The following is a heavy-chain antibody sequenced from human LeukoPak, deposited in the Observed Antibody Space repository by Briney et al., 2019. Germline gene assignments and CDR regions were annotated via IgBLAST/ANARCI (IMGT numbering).Heavy chain of an antibody. CDR1: GGSISSYY. J-gene: IGHJ4*02. CDR2: IYTSGST. CDR3: AVEVRYFDLTTQYYFDY. V-gene: IGHV4-4*07. D-gene: IGHD3-9*01. Sequence: SETLSLTCTVSGGSISSYYWSWIRQPAGKGLELIGRIYTSGSTNYNTSLKSRVTMSVDTSKTQCSLKLSSVTAADTAVYYCAVEVRYFDLTTQYYFDYWGQGALVTVSS.